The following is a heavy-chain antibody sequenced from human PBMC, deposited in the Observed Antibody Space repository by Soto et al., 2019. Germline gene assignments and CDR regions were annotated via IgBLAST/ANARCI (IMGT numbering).Heavy chain of an antibody. J-gene: IGHJ6*03. CDR1: GYTFTSYG. CDR2: ISAYNGNT. Sequence: ASVKVSCKASGYTFTSYGISWVRQAPGQGLEWMGWISAYNGNTNYAQKLQGRVTMTTDTSTSTAYMGLRSLRSDDTAVYYCARDREWPEYYYYMDVWGKGTTVTVSS. V-gene: IGHV1-18*01. D-gene: IGHD3-3*01. CDR3: ARDREWPEYYYYMDV.